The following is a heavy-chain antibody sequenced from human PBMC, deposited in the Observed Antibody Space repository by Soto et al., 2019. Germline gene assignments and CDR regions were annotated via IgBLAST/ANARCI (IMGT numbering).Heavy chain of an antibody. CDR1: GFTFSSYS. J-gene: IGHJ4*02. D-gene: IGHD6-6*01. V-gene: IGHV3-48*02. CDR3: AREVHSSSSLPQN. CDR2: ISSSSSTI. Sequence: GGSLRLSCAASGFTFSSYSMNWVRQAPGKGLEWVSYISSSSSTIYHADSVKGRFTISRDNAKNSLYLQMNSLRDEDTAVYYCAREVHSSSSLPQNWGQGTLVTVSS.